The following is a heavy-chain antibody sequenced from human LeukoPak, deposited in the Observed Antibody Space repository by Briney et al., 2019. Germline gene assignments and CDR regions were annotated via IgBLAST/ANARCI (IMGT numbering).Heavy chain of an antibody. CDR3: AKLLVTASYDALDI. J-gene: IGHJ3*02. CDR2: ISFDGSNK. CDR1: RFTFSSYG. D-gene: IGHD2-21*02. V-gene: IGHV3-30*18. Sequence: GGSLRLSCAASRFTFSSYGMHWVRQAPGKGLEWVALISFDGSNKYYADSLKGRFTIPRDNSKNTLYLQMNSLRAEDTAVYYCAKLLVTASYDALDIWGQGTMVTVSS.